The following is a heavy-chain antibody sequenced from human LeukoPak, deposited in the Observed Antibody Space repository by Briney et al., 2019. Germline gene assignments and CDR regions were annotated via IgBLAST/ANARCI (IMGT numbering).Heavy chain of an antibody. CDR1: GGSISSSSYY. D-gene: IGHD6-19*01. Sequence: KPSETLSLTCTVSGGSISSSSYYWGWIRQPPGKGLEWIGSIYYSGSTYYNPSLKSRVTISVDTSKNQFSLKLSSVTAADTAVYYCARESGWYENVYYYMDVWGKGTTVTVSS. V-gene: IGHV4-39*07. J-gene: IGHJ6*03. CDR3: ARESGWYENVYYYMDV. CDR2: IYYSGST.